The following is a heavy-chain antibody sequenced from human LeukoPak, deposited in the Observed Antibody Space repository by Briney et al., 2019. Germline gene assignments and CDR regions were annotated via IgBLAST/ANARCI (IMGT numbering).Heavy chain of an antibody. J-gene: IGHJ4*02. Sequence: SETLSLTCTVSGGSISSSSYYWGWIRQPPGKGLEWIGSIYYSGSTYYNPSLKSRVTISVDTSKNQFSLKLSSVTAADTAVYXXXXHLYGDYANFDYWGQGTLVTVSS. CDR3: XXHLYGDYANFDY. CDR1: GGSISSSSYY. CDR2: IYYSGST. D-gene: IGHD4-17*01. V-gene: IGHV4-39*01.